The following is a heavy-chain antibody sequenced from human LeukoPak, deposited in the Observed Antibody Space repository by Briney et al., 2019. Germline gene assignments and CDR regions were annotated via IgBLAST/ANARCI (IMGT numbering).Heavy chain of an antibody. V-gene: IGHV4-30-2*01. Sequence: SETLSLTCTVFGGSITSGNYYWSWIRHPPGKGLEWIGYIYHTGSFHYNPSLKSRITISVDRSKNQFSLEVRSVTAADTAVYYCAKASGYSYGHYDYWGQGNLVTVSS. CDR1: GGSITSGNYY. D-gene: IGHD5-18*01. CDR3: AKASGYSYGHYDY. CDR2: IYHTGSF. J-gene: IGHJ4*02.